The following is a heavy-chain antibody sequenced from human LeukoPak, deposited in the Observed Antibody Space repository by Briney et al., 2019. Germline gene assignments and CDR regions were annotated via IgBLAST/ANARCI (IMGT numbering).Heavy chain of an antibody. CDR3: ARGVAAGVPTEYFQH. CDR1: GYSISSGYY. CDR2: MYHGGST. V-gene: IGHV4-38-2*02. Sequence: SETLSLTCTVSGYSISSGYYWGWIRPPPGKGLEWIGSMYHGGSTYFNPSLKSRVTISGDTSKNQFSLKLSSVTAADTAVYYCARGVAAGVPTEYFQHWGQGTLVTVSS. D-gene: IGHD6-13*01. J-gene: IGHJ1*01.